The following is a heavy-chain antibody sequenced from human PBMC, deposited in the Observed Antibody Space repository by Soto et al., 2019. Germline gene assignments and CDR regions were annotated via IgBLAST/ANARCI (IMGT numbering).Heavy chain of an antibody. D-gene: IGHD2-21*01. V-gene: IGHV3-66*02. CDR3: ARDRNMVIYAFDN. CDR2: IYSGGST. Sequence: GGSLRLSCAASGFTVSSNYMSWVRQAPGKGLEWVSVIYSGGSTYYADSVKGRFTISRDNTKNTLYLKMNSLRAENTTVNYSARDRNMVIYAFDNWGQGTMVTVSS. CDR1: GFTVSSNY. J-gene: IGHJ3*02.